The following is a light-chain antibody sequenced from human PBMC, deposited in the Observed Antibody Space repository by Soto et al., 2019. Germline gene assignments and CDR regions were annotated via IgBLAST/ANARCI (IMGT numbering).Light chain of an antibody. V-gene: IGLV1-51*01. CDR2: DDN. CDR3: GSWDSSLSAYV. Sequence: QSVLTQPPSASGTPGQRVTISCSGSSSNIGINTVNWYQQVPGTAPNLLIYDDNKRPSGIPDRFSGSKSGTSATLGITGFQTGDEADYYCGSWDSSLSAYVFGTGTKVTVL. J-gene: IGLJ1*01. CDR1: SSNIGINT.